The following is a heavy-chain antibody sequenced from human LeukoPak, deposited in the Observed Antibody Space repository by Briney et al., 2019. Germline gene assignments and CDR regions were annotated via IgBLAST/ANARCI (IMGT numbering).Heavy chain of an antibody. CDR2: IKQGGSEK. CDR1: GLTFRNYG. J-gene: IGHJ5*02. D-gene: IGHD5-12*01. CDR3: AREREVVATIWFDP. Sequence: PGGSLRLSCAASGLTFRNYGMHWVRQAPGKGLEWVANIKQGGSEKYYVDSVKVRFTISRDNAKNSLYLQMNSLRAEDTAVYYCAREREVVATIWFDPWGQGTLVTVSS. V-gene: IGHV3-7*01.